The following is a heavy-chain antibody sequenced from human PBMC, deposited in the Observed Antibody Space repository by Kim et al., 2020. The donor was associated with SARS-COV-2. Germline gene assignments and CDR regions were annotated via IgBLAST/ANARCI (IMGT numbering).Heavy chain of an antibody. D-gene: IGHD2-15*01. J-gene: IGHJ5*02. V-gene: IGHV4-39*01. Sequence: STPTLNSRVTLPVDTSKNQFSLRLSSVTAADTAVYYCARLVVVAANWFDPWGQGTLVTVSS. CDR3: ARLVVVAANWFDP.